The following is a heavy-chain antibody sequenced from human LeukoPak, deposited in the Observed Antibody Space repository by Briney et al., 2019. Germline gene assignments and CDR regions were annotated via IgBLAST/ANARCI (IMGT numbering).Heavy chain of an antibody. CDR3: AREIKTRGGYDYYYYYCMDV. V-gene: IGHV1-69*04. Sequence: AVKVSCKSSVGTFSSYAISWVRQAPAQGVEWMGRIIPILGIANYAQKFQGRVTITADKSTSTAYMELSSLRSEDTVVYYCAREIKTRGGYDYYYYYCMDVWGQGTTVTVSS. D-gene: IGHD5-12*01. J-gene: IGHJ6*02. CDR2: IIPILGIA. CDR1: VGTFSSYA.